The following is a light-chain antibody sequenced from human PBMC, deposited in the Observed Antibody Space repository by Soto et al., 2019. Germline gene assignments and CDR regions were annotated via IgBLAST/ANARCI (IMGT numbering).Light chain of an antibody. J-gene: IGKJ4*01. Sequence: EIVLTQSPGTLSLSPGERATLSCRASQSVSSSYLAWYQQKPGQAPRLLIYGASSRATGIPDRFSGSGSGTDFTLIICSLEPEDFAVYYCQQYGSSPLTFGGGTKVDIK. CDR2: GAS. CDR1: QSVSSSY. CDR3: QQYGSSPLT. V-gene: IGKV3-20*01.